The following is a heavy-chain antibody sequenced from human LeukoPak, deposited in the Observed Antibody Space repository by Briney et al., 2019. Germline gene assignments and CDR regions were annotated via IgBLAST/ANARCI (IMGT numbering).Heavy chain of an antibody. D-gene: IGHD5-18*01. Sequence: GGSLRLSCTASGLTLGGHDMHWVRQITGDGLEWVAAVSAGHHAFYAGSVRGRFTVSREDAKNSLFLQMTNLRAGDTAIYYCVREARGYHYTYFDYWGQGSLVTVSS. CDR1: GLTLGGHD. CDR2: VSAGHHA. J-gene: IGHJ4*02. V-gene: IGHV3-13*01. CDR3: VREARGYHYTYFDY.